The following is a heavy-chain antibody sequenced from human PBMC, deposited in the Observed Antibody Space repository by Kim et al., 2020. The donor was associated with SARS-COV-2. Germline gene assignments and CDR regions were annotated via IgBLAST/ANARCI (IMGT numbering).Heavy chain of an antibody. J-gene: IGHJ6*03. CDR3: ARGIFGVVIIPYYYYY. CDR1: GGSISSNDYY. CDR2: ISYSGRT. D-gene: IGHD3-3*01. V-gene: IGHV4-39*01. Sequence: SETLSLTCTVSGGSISSNDYYWDWIRQPPGKGLEWIGSISYSGRTHYNPSLKSRVTISVDTSKNQISLKLSSVTAADTGVYYCARGIFGVVIIPYYYYY.